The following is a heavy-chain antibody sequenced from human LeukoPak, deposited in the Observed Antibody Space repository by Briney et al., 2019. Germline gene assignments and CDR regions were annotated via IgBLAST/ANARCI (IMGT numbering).Heavy chain of an antibody. D-gene: IGHD1-26*01. CDR3: AREVVGDNYGMDV. CDR1: GGSFSGYY. V-gene: IGHV4-59*01. J-gene: IGHJ6*04. Sequence: PSETLSLTCAVYGGSFSGYYWSWIRQPPGKGLEWIGYMHHSGSTNYNPSLKTPVTISVDTSKNQFSLKLSSVTAADTAVYYCAREVVGDNYGMDVWGEGTTVTVSS. CDR2: MHHSGST.